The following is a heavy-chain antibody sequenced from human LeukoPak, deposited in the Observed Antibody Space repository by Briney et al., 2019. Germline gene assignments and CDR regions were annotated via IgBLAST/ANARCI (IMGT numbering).Heavy chain of an antibody. D-gene: IGHD3-16*02. Sequence: SVKVSCKVSGGTFSSYAISWVRQAPGQGLEWMGGIIPIFGTANYAQKFQGRVTITADKSTSTAYMELSSLRSEDTAVYYCARARYDYVWGSYRGYYFDYWGQGTLVTVSS. V-gene: IGHV1-69*06. J-gene: IGHJ4*02. CDR2: IIPIFGTA. CDR3: ARARYDYVWGSYRGYYFDY. CDR1: GGTFSSYA.